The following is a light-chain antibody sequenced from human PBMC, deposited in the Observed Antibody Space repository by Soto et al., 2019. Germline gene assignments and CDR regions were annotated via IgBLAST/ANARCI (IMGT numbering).Light chain of an antibody. Sequence: QSVLTQPPSASGTPGQRVTISCSGSSSNIGSNYVYWYQQLPGTAPKLLIYRNNPRPSGVPDRFSGAKSGTSASLAISGLRSEDEADYYCAAWDDSLSGPLWLFGEGTKLTVL. CDR1: SSNIGSNY. J-gene: IGLJ3*02. V-gene: IGLV1-47*01. CDR2: RNN. CDR3: AAWDDSLSGPLWL.